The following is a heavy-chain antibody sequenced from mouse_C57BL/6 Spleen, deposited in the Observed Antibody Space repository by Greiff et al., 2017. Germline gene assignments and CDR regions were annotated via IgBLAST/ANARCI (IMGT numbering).Heavy chain of an antibody. V-gene: IGHV1-7*01. CDR1: GYTFTSYW. CDR3: ERGLLPHFDV. D-gene: IGHD2-3*01. Sequence: QVQLQQSGAELAKPGASVKLSCKASGYTFTSYWMHWVKQRPGQGLEWIGYINPSSGYTKSNQKFKDKATLTADKSSSTAYMQLSSLTYEDSAVYYCERGLLPHFDVWGKGTTVTVSS. CDR2: INPSSGYT. J-gene: IGHJ1*03.